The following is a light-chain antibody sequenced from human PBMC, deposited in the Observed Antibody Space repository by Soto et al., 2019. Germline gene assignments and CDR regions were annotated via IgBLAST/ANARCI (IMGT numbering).Light chain of an antibody. V-gene: IGKV3-20*01. J-gene: IGKJ1*01. CDR3: QHYAGPPPWT. CDR1: QSVGSTY. Sequence: EIVLTQSPGTLSLSPGERATLSCWASQSVGSTYLAWYQQKPGQAPRLLIYGASNRATGIPDRFSGSGYGTDFTLTISSLEADDFAVYYCQHYAGPPPWTVGQGTKVEIK. CDR2: GAS.